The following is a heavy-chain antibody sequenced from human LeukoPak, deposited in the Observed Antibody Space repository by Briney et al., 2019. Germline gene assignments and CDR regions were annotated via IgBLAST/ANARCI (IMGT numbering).Heavy chain of an antibody. J-gene: IGHJ6*02. CDR1: GFTFSSYA. Sequence: AGGSLRLSCAASGFTFSSYAMHWVRQAPGKGLEWVAVISYDGSNKYYADSVKGRFTISRDNSKNTLYLQTNSLRAEDTAVYYCARVGVDPDYYGMDVWGQGTTVTVSS. CDR3: ARVGVDPDYYGMDV. CDR2: ISYDGSNK. V-gene: IGHV3-30-3*01. D-gene: IGHD3-10*01.